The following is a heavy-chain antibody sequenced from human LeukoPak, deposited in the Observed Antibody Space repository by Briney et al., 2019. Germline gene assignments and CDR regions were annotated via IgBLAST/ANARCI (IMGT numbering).Heavy chain of an antibody. J-gene: IGHJ1*01. D-gene: IGHD6-6*01. Sequence: GGSLRLSCAASGFTLSRHGMSWVRQAPGKGLEWVSGISLNGGASGYADSVRGRFTISRDNANNSISLQMNSLRVEDTALYYCVRSIAMFQYWGQGTLVTVSS. CDR1: GFTLSRHG. V-gene: IGHV3-20*04. CDR2: ISLNGGAS. CDR3: VRSIAMFQY.